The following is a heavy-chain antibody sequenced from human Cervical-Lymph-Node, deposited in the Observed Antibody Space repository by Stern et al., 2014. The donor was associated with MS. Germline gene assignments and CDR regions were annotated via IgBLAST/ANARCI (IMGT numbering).Heavy chain of an antibody. Sequence: VQLVESGAEVKKPGESLKISCKASGYSFSSFWIGWVRQMPGRGLEWMGIIYPGDPDIRYSPSFQGQVTISADRAISTASLQWSSLKASDTATYYCARHDASGWARAADAFKFWGQGTAVTVSS. V-gene: IGHV5-51*01. D-gene: IGHD6-19*01. CDR2: IYPGDPDI. CDR1: GYSFSSFW. CDR3: ARHDASGWARAADAFKF. J-gene: IGHJ3*01.